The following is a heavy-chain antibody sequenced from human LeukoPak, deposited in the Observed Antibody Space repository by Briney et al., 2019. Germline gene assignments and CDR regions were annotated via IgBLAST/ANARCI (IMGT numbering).Heavy chain of an antibody. CDR2: MNPNSGNT. CDR3: ARGLPPGWFDP. J-gene: IGHJ5*02. CDR1: RYTLTRYD. V-gene: IGHV1-8*01. Sequence: ASVKVSCKASRYTLTRYDINSVRQATGQGLEWMGWMNPNSGNTGYAQKFQGRVTMTRNTSISTAYMELSSLRSEDTAVYYCARGLPPGWFDPWGQGTLVTVSS.